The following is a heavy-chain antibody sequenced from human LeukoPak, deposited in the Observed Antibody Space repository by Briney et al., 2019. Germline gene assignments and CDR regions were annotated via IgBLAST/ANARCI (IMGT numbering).Heavy chain of an antibody. V-gene: IGHV3-23*01. J-gene: IGHJ4*02. CDR2: ITGGGGST. CDR1: GFSFSSYA. D-gene: IGHD5-12*01. CDR3: AKARIAATIYPKEVNFDY. Sequence: PGGSLRLSCAASGFSFSSYAMSWVRQAPGKGLEWVSTITGGGGSTYYADSVRGRFTISRDNSKDTFYLQMNSPRVEDTAVYYCAKARIAATIYPKEVNFDYWGQGTLVTVSS.